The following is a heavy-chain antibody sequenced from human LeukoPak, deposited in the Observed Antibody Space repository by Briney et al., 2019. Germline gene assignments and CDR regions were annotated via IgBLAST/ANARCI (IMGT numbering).Heavy chain of an antibody. V-gene: IGHV3-23*01. CDR2: ISGSGGST. CDR1: GFTFSSYA. J-gene: IGHJ4*02. Sequence: GGSLRLSCAASGFTFSSYAMSWVRQAPGKGLEWVSAISGSGGSTYYADSVKGRFTISRDNSKNTLYLQMNSLRAEDTAVYYCAREQYCSSTSCYLTTRRGGLDYWGQGTLVTVSS. CDR3: AREQYCSSTSCYLTTRRGGLDY. D-gene: IGHD2-2*01.